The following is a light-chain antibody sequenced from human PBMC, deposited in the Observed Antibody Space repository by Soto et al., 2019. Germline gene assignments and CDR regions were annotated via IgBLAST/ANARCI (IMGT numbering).Light chain of an antibody. CDR3: QVWDITTDHYV. CDR2: YDS. Sequence: SYELTQPPSVSVAPEKTARLTCGGDNIGSKRVHWYRQKPGQAPVLVIYYDSDRLSGIPERFSGSNSGNTATLTINRVEAGDEADYYCQVWDITTDHYVFGTGTKVTVL. J-gene: IGLJ1*01. CDR1: NIGSKR. V-gene: IGLV3-21*04.